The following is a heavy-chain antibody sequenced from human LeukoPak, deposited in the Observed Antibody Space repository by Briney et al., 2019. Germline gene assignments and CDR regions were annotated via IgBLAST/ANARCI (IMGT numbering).Heavy chain of an antibody. Sequence: PSETLSLTCTVSGGSISSNYWSWIRQPPGKGLEWIGYIYYSGSTTYNPSLKSRVTISVDTSKNQFSLKLSSVTAADTAVYYCARDEAAQGYYGMDVWGQGTTVTVSS. CDR3: ARDEAAQGYYGMDV. CDR1: GGSISSNY. V-gene: IGHV4-59*01. J-gene: IGHJ6*02. CDR2: IYYSGST. D-gene: IGHD2-15*01.